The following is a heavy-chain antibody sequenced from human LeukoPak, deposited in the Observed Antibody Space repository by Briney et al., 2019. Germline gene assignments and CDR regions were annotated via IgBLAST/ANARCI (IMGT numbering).Heavy chain of an antibody. J-gene: IGHJ4*02. CDR1: GFTFDDYA. CDR3: AKGALGITMVRGLRTHYFDY. V-gene: IGHV3-9*01. Sequence: PGGSLRLSCAASGFTFDDYAMHWVRQAPGKGLEWVSGISWNSGSIGYADSVKGRFTISRDNAKNSLYLQMNSLRAEDTALYYCAKGALGITMVRGLRTHYFDYWGQGTLVTVSS. CDR2: ISWNSGSI. D-gene: IGHD3-10*01.